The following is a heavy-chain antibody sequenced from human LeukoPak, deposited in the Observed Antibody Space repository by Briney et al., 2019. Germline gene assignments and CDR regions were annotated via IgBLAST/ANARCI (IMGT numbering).Heavy chain of an antibody. J-gene: IGHJ1*01. D-gene: IGHD4-17*01. CDR3: ARVGLYGDSLEAIQH. CDR1: GDSISSGGYY. V-gene: IGHV4-30-2*01. CDR2: IYHSGST. Sequence: SETLSLTCTVSGDSISSGGYYWSWLRQPPGKGLEWIGYIYHSGSTYYNPSLKSRVTISIDTSKNQFSLKLRSVTAADTAVYYCARVGLYGDSLEAIQHWGQGTLVTVSS.